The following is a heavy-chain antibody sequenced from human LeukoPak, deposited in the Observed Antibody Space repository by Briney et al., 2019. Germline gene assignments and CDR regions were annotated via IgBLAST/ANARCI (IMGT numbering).Heavy chain of an antibody. J-gene: IGHJ4*02. CDR3: ARNGLAANGYFDY. D-gene: IGHD2-8*01. CDR2: ISSSSSTI. V-gene: IGHV3-48*04. Sequence: GGSLRLSCAASGFTFSSYSMNWVRQAPGKGLEWVSYISSSSSTIYYADSVKGRFTISRDNAKKSLYLQMNSLRAEDTAVYYCARNGLAANGYFDYWGQGTLVTVSS. CDR1: GFTFSSYS.